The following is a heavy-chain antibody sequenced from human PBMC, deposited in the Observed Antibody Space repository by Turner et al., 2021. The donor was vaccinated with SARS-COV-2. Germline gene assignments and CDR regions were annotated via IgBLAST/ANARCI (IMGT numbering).Heavy chain of an antibody. J-gene: IGHJ6*02. D-gene: IGHD2-15*01. CDR1: GFTFSRYS. CDR3: ASTSVVNYGMDV. CDR2: ISSSGSTI. Sequence: EVQLVESGGGLVQPGGSLRLSCAASGFTFSRYSMNWVRQAPGKGLEWVSYISSSGSTIYYADSVKGRFTISRDNAKNSLYLQMNSLRAEDTAVYYCASTSVVNYGMDVWGQGTTVTVSS. V-gene: IGHV3-48*01.